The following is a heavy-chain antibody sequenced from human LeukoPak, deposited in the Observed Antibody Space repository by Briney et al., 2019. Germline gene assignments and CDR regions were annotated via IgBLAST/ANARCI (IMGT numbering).Heavy chain of an antibody. V-gene: IGHV3-23*01. CDR2: ISGSGGST. D-gene: IGHD2-15*01. J-gene: IGHJ4*02. CDR1: GFTFSSYA. CDR3: AKAEGYCSGGSCYPFFDY. Sequence: GGSLRLSCAASGFTFSSYAMSWVRQAPGKGLEWVSAISGSGGSTYYADSVKGRFTISRDNSKNTLYLQMNSLRAEDTAVYYCAKAEGYCSGGSCYPFFDYWGQGTLVTGSS.